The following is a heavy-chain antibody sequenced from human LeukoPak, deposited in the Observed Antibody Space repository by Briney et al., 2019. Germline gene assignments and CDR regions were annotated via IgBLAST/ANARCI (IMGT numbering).Heavy chain of an antibody. Sequence: SETLSLTCTVSGYSISSGYYWGWIRQPPGKGLEWIGSIYHSGSTYYNPSLKSRVTISVDTSKNQFSLKLSSVTAADTAVYYCARGHVDWFDPWGQGTLVTVSS. CDR2: IYHSGST. V-gene: IGHV4-38-2*02. CDR1: GYSISSGYY. J-gene: IGHJ5*02. CDR3: ARGHVDWFDP.